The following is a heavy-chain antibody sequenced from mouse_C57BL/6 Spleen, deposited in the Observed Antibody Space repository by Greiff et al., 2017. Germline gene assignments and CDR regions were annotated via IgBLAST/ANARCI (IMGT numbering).Heavy chain of an antibody. D-gene: IGHD2-5*01. J-gene: IGHJ4*01. CDR3: YSNCYAQDD. Sequence: EVKLMESGGGLVQPGGSMKLSCAASGFTFSDAWMDWVRQSPEKGLDWVAEIRNTANNHATYHAEPVKGKFTISRDESASSVYLQINSLRAEDTGIYYCYSNCYAQDDWGKVTSVTVSS. CDR2: IRNTANNHAT. V-gene: IGHV6-6*01. CDR1: GFTFSDAW.